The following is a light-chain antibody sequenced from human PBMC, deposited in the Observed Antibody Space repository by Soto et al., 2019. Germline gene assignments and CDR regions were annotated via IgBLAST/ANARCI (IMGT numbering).Light chain of an antibody. J-gene: IGLJ1*01. CDR1: SSDVGGYKY. CDR3: SSYTSSSTLV. Sequence: QSVLTQPASVSGSPGQSITISCTGTSSDVGGYKYVSWYQQHPGKAPKLMIYEVSNRPSGVSTRFSGSKSGNTASLTISGLQAEDEADYYCSSYTSSSTLVFGTGTKVTVL. V-gene: IGLV2-14*01. CDR2: EVS.